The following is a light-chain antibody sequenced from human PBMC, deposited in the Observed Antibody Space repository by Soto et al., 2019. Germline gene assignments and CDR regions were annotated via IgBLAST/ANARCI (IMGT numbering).Light chain of an antibody. Sequence: DIQMTQSPSSLSASVGDRVTITCRASQSISSYLNWYQQKPGKAPKLLIYAASSLQSGVPSRFSGSGSGTDFTLTISSLQPEDFATYYCQQYNSHSRTFGQGTKVDIK. CDR3: QQYNSHSRT. CDR1: QSISSY. CDR2: AAS. J-gene: IGKJ1*01. V-gene: IGKV1-39*01.